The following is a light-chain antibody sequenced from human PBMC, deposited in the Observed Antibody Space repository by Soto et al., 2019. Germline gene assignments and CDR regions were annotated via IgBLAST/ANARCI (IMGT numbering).Light chain of an antibody. CDR3: QQRYSTPWT. CDR2: AAS. J-gene: IGKJ1*01. Sequence: DIQMTQSPSSLSASAGDRVTITCRASQSISSYLNWYQQKPGKAPKLLIYAASSLQSGVPSRFSGSGSGTDFTLTISSLQPEDFATYYCQQRYSTPWTFGQGTKVEIK. CDR1: QSISSY. V-gene: IGKV1-39*01.